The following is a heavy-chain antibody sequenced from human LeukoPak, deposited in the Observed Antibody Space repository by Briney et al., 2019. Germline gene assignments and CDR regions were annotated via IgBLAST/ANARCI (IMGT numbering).Heavy chain of an antibody. Sequence: GASVKVSCKASGYTFTSYGISWVRQAPGQGLEWMGWISAYNGSTNYAQKLQGRVTMTTDTSTSTAYMELRSLRSDDTAVYYCARGPYDFWSGYYGHWGQGTLVTVSS. J-gene: IGHJ4*02. CDR3: ARGPYDFWSGYYGH. CDR2: ISAYNGST. CDR1: GYTFTSYG. V-gene: IGHV1-18*01. D-gene: IGHD3-3*01.